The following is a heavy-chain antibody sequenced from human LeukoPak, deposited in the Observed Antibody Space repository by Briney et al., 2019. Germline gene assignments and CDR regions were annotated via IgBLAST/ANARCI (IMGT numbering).Heavy chain of an antibody. CDR1: GVIVTSNC. CDR3: ARGSGSGWPLDR. D-gene: IGHD6-19*01. J-gene: IGHJ5*02. V-gene: IGHV3-53*01. Sequence: GRSLRLSCAASGVIVTSNCMGWVRQAPGKGLQWVAIMYAGGTTDYSDSVKGRFHISRDSSNNTLSLQINSLRAEDTAVYYCARGSGSGWPLDRWGQGAVVTVSS. CDR2: MYAGGTT.